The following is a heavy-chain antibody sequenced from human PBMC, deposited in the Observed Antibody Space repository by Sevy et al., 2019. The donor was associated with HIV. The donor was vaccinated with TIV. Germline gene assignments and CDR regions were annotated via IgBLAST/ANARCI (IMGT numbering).Heavy chain of an antibody. CDR1: GFTFGDYC. V-gene: IGHV3-49*04. D-gene: IGHD6-13*01. CDR3: TRWKAAQSIFDY. J-gene: IGHJ4*02. CDR2: LKSDVYGGTA. Sequence: GGSLRLSCTASGFTFGDYCMSWVRQAPGKGLEWVAFLKSDVYGGTADNAASVRGRFVISRDDSKTIAYLQMNDLKTEDTGVYYCTRWKAAQSIFDYWGQGALVTVSS.